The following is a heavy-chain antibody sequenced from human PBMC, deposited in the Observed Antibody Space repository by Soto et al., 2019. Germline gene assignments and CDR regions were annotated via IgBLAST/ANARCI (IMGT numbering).Heavy chain of an antibody. J-gene: IGHJ6*02. CDR3: PREYRSPSGGMDL. CDR1: GGSITCYY. Sequence: KPSETLSLTCTVSGGSITCYYWSWIRPPPGRGLEWIGYSYYSGSTYYTPSLKSRIRISVDTSKNHFSLKLSSVTAAATAAYYCPREYRSPSGGMDLCRQGTTVILSS. D-gene: IGHD3-16*02. CDR2: SYYSGST. V-gene: IGHV4-59*12.